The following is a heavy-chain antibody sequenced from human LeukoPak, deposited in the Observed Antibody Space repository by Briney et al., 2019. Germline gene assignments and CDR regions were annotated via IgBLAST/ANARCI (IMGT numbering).Heavy chain of an antibody. CDR3: ARDIGSEDDSSGYYGFEY. V-gene: IGHV3-7*01. Sequence: PGGSLRLSCAASGFTFSSYWMNWARQAPGKGLEWVASINHNGNVNYYVDSVKGRFTISRDNAKNTLSMQMNSLRAEDTAVYYCARDIGSEDDSSGYYGFEYWGQEGLVIDSS. J-gene: IGHJ4*02. CDR1: GFTFSSYW. D-gene: IGHD3-22*01. CDR2: INHNGNVN.